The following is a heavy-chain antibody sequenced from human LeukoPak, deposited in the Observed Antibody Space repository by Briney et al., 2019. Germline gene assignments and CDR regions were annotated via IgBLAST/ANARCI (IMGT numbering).Heavy chain of an antibody. D-gene: IGHD3-10*01. CDR2: IKTKTDGGTS. Sequence: RGSIRLSCAASGFTFTNAWMSWVRQAPGKGLGWVGRIKTKTDGGTSDYAAPVKGRFTIPRDDSKHTLYLQMNSLKSEDRPVYYCTTALRFASWAGDAFDIRGQGTMVTVS. CDR1: GFTFTNAW. J-gene: IGHJ3*02. CDR3: TTALRFASWAGDAFDI. V-gene: IGHV3-15*01.